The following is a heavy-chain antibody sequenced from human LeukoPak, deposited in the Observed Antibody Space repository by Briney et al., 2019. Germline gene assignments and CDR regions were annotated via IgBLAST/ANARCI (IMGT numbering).Heavy chain of an antibody. V-gene: IGHV4-61*02. CDR3: AREVVPAATHYYYYGMDV. J-gene: IGHJ6*02. D-gene: IGHD2-2*01. CDR1: GGSTSSGSYY. CDR2: IYTSGST. Sequence: PSQTLSLTCTVSGGSTSSGSYYWSWIRQPAGKGLEWIGRIYTSGSTNYNPSLKSRVTISVDTSKNQFSLKLSSVTAADTAVYYCAREVVPAATHYYYYGMDVWGQGTTVTVSS.